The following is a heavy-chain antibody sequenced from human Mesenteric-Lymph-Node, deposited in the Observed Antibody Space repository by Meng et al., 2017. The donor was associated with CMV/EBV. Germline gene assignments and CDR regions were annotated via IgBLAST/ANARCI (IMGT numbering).Heavy chain of an antibody. CDR3: ARSLGYCSSTSCYYYGMDV. V-gene: IGHV3-7*01. D-gene: IGHD2-2*01. J-gene: IGHJ6*02. CDR2: IKQDGSEK. CDR1: GFTFSSDW. Sequence: GGSLRLSCAASGFTFSSDWMSWVRQAPGKGLEWVANIKQDGSEKYYVDSVKGRFTISRDNAKNSLYLQMNSLRAEDTAVYYCARSLGYCSSTSCYYYGMDVWGQGTTVTVSS.